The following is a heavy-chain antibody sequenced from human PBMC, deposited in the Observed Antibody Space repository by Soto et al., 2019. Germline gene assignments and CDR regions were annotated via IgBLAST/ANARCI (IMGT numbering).Heavy chain of an antibody. D-gene: IGHD2-15*01. CDR1: GYSFTSYW. J-gene: IGHJ6*02. Sequence: PGESLKISCKGSGYSFTSYWISWVRQMPGKGLEWMGRIDPSDSYTNYSPSFQGHVTISADKSISTAYLQWSSLKASDTAMYYCARHPVVVVAATVSYYYGMDVWGQGTTVTVSS. CDR3: ARHPVVVVAATVSYYYGMDV. CDR2: IDPSDSYT. V-gene: IGHV5-10-1*01.